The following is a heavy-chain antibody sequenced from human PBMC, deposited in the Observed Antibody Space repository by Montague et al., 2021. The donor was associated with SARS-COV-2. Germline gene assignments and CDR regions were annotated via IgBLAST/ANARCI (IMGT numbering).Heavy chain of an antibody. CDR2: XYWDDDK. J-gene: IGHJ4*02. V-gene: IGHV2-5*02. D-gene: IGHD4-17*01. Sequence: PALVKPTQPLTLTCSFSGFSLRTSGVGVGWIRQPPGKALEWLAVXYWDDDKRYSPSLKSRLTITKDTSKNQVVLTMTNMDPVDTATYYCVHSYADYLFDYWGQGTLVSVSS. CDR1: GFSLRTSGVG. CDR3: VHSYADYLFDY.